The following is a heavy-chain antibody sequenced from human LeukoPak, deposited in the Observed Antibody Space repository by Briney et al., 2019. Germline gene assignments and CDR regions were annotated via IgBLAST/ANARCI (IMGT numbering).Heavy chain of an antibody. D-gene: IGHD3-9*01. CDR3: ARDPRHYDILTGSDAFDI. J-gene: IGHJ3*02. CDR2: INPSGGST. CDR1: GYTFTSYY. Sequence: GASVKVSCKASGYTFTSYYMHWVRQAPGQGLEWMGIINPSGGSTSYAQKFQGRVTMTRDTSTSTVYMELSSLRSEDTAVYYCARDPRHYDILTGSDAFDIWGQGTMVTVSS. V-gene: IGHV1-46*01.